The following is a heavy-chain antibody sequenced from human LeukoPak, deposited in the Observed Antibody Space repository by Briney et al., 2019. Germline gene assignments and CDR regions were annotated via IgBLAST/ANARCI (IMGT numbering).Heavy chain of an antibody. J-gene: IGHJ6*02. CDR1: GYSFTAYF. Sequence: ASVKVSCKASGYSFTAYFMHWVRQAPGQGLEWMGWINPNTGVTDYAHKFQDRVTMTRDTSISTAYMDLSRLTSDDTAVFFCARARRSSWPFYSGLDVWGQGTTVTVSS. CDR3: ARARRSSWPFYSGLDV. CDR2: INPNTGVT. V-gene: IGHV1-2*02. D-gene: IGHD6-13*01.